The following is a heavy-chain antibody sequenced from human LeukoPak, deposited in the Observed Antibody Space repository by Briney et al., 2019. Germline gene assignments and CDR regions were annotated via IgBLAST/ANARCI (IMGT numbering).Heavy chain of an antibody. CDR1: GYTFTSYD. CDR3: LYCSGGSCYDRAPLFDY. J-gene: IGHJ4*02. V-gene: IGHV1-69*13. D-gene: IGHD2-15*01. CDR2: IIPIFGTA. Sequence: SVKVSCKASGYTFTSYDINWVRQAPGQGLEWMGGIIPIFGTANYAQKFQGRVTITADESTSTAYMELSSLRSEDTAVYYCLYCSGGSCYDRAPLFDYWGQGTLVTVSS.